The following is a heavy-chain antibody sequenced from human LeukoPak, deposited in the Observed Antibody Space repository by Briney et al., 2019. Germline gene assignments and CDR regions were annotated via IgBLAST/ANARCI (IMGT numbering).Heavy chain of an antibody. CDR2: INGNGDIT. J-gene: IGHJ4*02. D-gene: IGHD6-13*01. CDR1: SYSFDSYA. CDR3: AKRYGDSTGWFFDF. Sequence: GGPRRLSWEASSYSFDSYATTGARQAPGRGREWFSSINGNGDITYYAESVKGRFTVSRDNSKNMLFLQMNSLRAEDTAVFYCAKRYGDSTGWFFDFWGQGSLVTVSS. V-gene: IGHV3-23*01.